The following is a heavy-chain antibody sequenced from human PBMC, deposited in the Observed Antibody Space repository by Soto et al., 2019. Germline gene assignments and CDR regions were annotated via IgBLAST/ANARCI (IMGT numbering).Heavy chain of an antibody. D-gene: IGHD5-12*01. CDR2: ISVSGDKT. Sequence: EVHLLESGGDLVQPGGSLRLSCAASGFSFTAYIMSWFRQAPGQGLEWGSAISVSGDKTYYADSVKGRFTISRDDAKNTLYLQLNSLRVDDTAIYYCAKGGWLDDCGQGTLVTVSS. J-gene: IGHJ4*02. CDR3: AKGGWLDD. CDR1: GFSFTAYI. V-gene: IGHV3-23*01.